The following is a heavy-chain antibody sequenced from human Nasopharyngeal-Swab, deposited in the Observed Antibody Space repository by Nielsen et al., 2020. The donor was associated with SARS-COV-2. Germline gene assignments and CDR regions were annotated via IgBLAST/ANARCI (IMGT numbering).Heavy chain of an antibody. CDR1: GGSISSYY. D-gene: IGHD1-1*01. V-gene: IGHV4-59*12. CDR3: ARGTPFDY. J-gene: IGHJ4*02. Sequence: SETLSLTCTVSGGSISSYYWNWIRQPPGKGLEWIGYVHILGRTDYNPSLKSRVTISLDASNNQFSLRLSSVTAADTAMFYCARGTPFDYWGQGILVTVSS. CDR2: VHILGRT.